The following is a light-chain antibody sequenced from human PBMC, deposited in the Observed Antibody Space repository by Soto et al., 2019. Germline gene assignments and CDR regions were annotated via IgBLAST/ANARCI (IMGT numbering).Light chain of an antibody. CDR3: QQYNSYGT. CDR2: DAS. V-gene: IGKV1-5*01. J-gene: IGKJ1*01. CDR1: QTISSW. Sequence: DIQMTPSPSTLSASVGDRVIITCRASQTISSWLAWYQQKPGKAPKLLIYDASSLESGVPSRFSGSGSGTEFTLTISSLQPDDFATYYCQQYNSYGTFGQGTKVDIK.